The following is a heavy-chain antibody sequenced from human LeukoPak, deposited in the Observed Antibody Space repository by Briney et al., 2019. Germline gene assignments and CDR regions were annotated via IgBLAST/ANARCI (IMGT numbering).Heavy chain of an antibody. J-gene: IGHJ3*01. CDR2: INLNSGVT. Sequence: PSVKLSHKASGYSFTDYYMHWVRQAPGQGLEWVGWINLNSGVTNYAQIFQGSVTMTRDTSISTDYMELMRMTSDDAAVYYCARDAGYSSENAFDVWGQGTMVTVSS. CDR3: ARDAGYSSENAFDV. CDR1: GYSFTDYY. D-gene: IGHD2-15*01. V-gene: IGHV1-2*02.